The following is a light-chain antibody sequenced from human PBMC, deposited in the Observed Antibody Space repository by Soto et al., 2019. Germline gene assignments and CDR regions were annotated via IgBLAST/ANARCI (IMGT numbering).Light chain of an antibody. V-gene: IGLV2-14*01. CDR2: KVS. CDR1: TVDVGGYNY. CDR3: TSPTPGSLYV. J-gene: IGLJ1*01. Sequence: QSALTQPASVSGSPGQWITISAPGPTVDVGGYNYVSWYQQYPGRVPKLLIYKVSNRPSGISNRFSGSKSGNTASLTISGLQAEDEADYFCTSPTPGSLYVFGSGTKVTVL.